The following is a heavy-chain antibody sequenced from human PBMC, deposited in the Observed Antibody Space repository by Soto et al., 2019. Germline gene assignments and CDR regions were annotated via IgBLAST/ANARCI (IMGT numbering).Heavy chain of an antibody. J-gene: IGHJ6*02. V-gene: IGHV3-23*01. CDR2: ISSTGAGT. CDR1: GFTFSKFA. D-gene: IGHD2-15*01. Sequence: GGSLRLSCAASGFTFSKFAMTWARQAPGKGLEWVSAISSTGAGTYYVDSVKGRFTVSRDNAKNTLYLQMNSLRAEDTAVYYCANPVVAANYYYYGMDVWGQGTTVTVSS. CDR3: ANPVVAANYYYYGMDV.